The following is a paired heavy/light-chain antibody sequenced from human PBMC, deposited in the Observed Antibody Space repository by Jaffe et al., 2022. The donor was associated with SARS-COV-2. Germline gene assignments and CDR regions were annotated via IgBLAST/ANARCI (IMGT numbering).Heavy chain of an antibody. V-gene: IGHV4-31*03. J-gene: IGHJ2*01. CDR3: ARDRGYKSTYWYFDV. CDR2: IYYNGDV. CDR1: GGSVSSDGHY. Sequence: QVQLQESGPGLVKPSQTLSLTCTVSGGSVSSDGHYWGWIRQPPGKGLEWIGYIYYNGDVYYNPSLQSRVVISKDTSQNQFSLKLTSVTDADTAVYYCARDRGYKSTYWYFDVWGRGTLVTVSS. D-gene: IGHD1-20*01.
Light chain of an antibody. CDR3: MQALQTPLT. V-gene: IGKV2-28*01. J-gene: IGKJ1*01. CDR2: LAS. CDR1: QSLLHGNGYNY. Sequence: DIVMTQSPLSLPVTLGEPASISCRSSQSLLHGNGYNYLDWYLQKPGQSPQVLIYLASNRASGVPDRFSGSGSGTDFTLKISRVEAEDVGVYYCMQALQTPLTFGQGTKVEIK.